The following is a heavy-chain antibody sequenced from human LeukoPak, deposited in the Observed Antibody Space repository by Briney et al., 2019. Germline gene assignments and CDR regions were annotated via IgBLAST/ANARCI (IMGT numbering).Heavy chain of an antibody. CDR3: TRNHGMDV. CDR2: ISGDGRSS. V-gene: IGHV3-74*01. J-gene: IGHJ6*02. CDR1: GFTLSTYW. Sequence: GGSLRLSCAASGFTLSTYWMHWVRQAPGKGLVWVSRISGDGRSSSYADSVMGRFTISRDNAKNTLYLQMNSLRTEDTAVYYCTRNHGMDVWGLGTTVTVS.